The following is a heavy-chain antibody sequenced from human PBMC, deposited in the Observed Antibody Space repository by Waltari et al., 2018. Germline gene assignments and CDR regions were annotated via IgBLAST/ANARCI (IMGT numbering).Heavy chain of an antibody. D-gene: IGHD3-10*01. Sequence: EVQLVESGGGVVQPGGSLRLSCAASGFRSSSYWMSWVRQAPGKGLEWVANINQDGSEKHYVDSVKGRFTVSRDNAKSSLYLQMNSLRADDTAVYYCARGVASMIRGVVDWFDPWGQGTLVTVSS. J-gene: IGHJ5*02. CDR1: GFRSSSYW. V-gene: IGHV3-7*01. CDR3: ARGVASMIRGVVDWFDP. CDR2: INQDGSEK.